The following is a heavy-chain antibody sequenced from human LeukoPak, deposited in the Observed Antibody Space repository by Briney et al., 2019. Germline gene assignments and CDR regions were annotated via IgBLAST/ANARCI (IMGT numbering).Heavy chain of an antibody. V-gene: IGHV3-30-3*01. Sequence: GGSLRLSCAASGFTFSSYAMHWVRQAPGKGLEWVAVISYDGSNKYYADSVKGRFTISRDNSKNTLYLQMNSLRAEDTAVYYCARGEEYYDILTGSYHDAFDIWGQGTMVTVSS. D-gene: IGHD3-9*01. CDR3: ARGEEYYDILTGSYHDAFDI. J-gene: IGHJ3*02. CDR2: ISYDGSNK. CDR1: GFTFSSYA.